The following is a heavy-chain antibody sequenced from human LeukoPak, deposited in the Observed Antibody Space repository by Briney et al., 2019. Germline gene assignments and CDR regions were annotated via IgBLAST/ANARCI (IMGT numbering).Heavy chain of an antibody. CDR1: GFSFSNYG. CDR2: ISYDGSNK. CDR3: AKDMRGSAGPFDY. V-gene: IGHV3-30*18. J-gene: IGHJ4*02. Sequence: GGSLRLSCAASGFSFSNYGMHWVRQAPGRGLEWVAVISYDGSNKYYADSVKGRFTISRDNSKNTLYLEMNSLRAEDTAVYYCAKDMRGSAGPFDYWGQGTLVTVSS. D-gene: IGHD5-12*01.